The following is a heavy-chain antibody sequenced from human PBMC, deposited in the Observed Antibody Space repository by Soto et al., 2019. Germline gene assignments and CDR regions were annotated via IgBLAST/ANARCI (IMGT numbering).Heavy chain of an antibody. CDR3: ARTRAVAPLKPFYYYGMGV. V-gene: IGHV1-2*02. CDR1: GYTFTGYY. CDR2: INPNSGGT. D-gene: IGHD6-19*01. J-gene: IGHJ6*02. Sequence: ASVKVSFKASGYTFTGYYMHWLRQAPGQGLEWMGWINPNSGGTNYAQKFQGRVTMTRDTSISTVYMELSRLRSDDTAVYYCARTRAVAPLKPFYYYGMGVWGQGTTVTVSS.